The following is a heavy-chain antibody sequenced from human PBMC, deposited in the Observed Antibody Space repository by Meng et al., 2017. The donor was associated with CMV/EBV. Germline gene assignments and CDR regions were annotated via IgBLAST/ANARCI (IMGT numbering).Heavy chain of an antibody. V-gene: IGHV3-33*06. CDR2: IWSDGTSK. D-gene: IGHD5-24*01. Sequence: GESLKISCAASGFTFSSSGLHWVRQAPGKGLEWVAVIWSDGTSKHYTDSVKGRFTISRDNSKNTMYLQMNNLRAEDTAVYYCAKQITITNYYYYYAVDVWGQGTTVTVSS. CDR3: AKQITITNYYYYYAVDV. J-gene: IGHJ6*02. CDR1: GFTFSSSG.